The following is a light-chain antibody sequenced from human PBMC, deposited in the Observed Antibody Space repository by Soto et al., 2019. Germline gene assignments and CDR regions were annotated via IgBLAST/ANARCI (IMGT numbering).Light chain of an antibody. V-gene: IGKV3-20*01. CDR1: QTVNRNY. Sequence: EIILTQSPGTLALSPGDGATLSCRASQTVNRNYLAWYHQRPGQPPRLLIYGVSNRASGVPDRFNGDGSGTEFTLTSCGLDPDDFGVYYCQQYIDSPRTFGQGTRVEVK. J-gene: IGKJ1*01. CDR2: GVS. CDR3: QQYIDSPRT.